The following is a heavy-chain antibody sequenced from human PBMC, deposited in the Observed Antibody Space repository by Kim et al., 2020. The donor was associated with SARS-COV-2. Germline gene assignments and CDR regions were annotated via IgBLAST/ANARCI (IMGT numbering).Heavy chain of an antibody. CDR3: AILSSTSTSDY. V-gene: IGHV3-30*03. CDR2: IIYEGSDK. D-gene: IGHD6-6*01. J-gene: IGHJ4*02. Sequence: GGSLRLSCAASGFIFNTYGMHWVRQAPGKGLEWVAHIIYEGSDKYYADSVKGRFTISRDNPKNTLFLQMNSLRSEDTAIYYCAILSSTSTSDYWGQGTLVTVSS. CDR1: GFIFNTYG.